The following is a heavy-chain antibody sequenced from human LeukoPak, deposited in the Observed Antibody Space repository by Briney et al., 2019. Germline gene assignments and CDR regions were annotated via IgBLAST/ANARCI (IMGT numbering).Heavy chain of an antibody. CDR2: ISGSGGST. Sequence: GALRLSCAASGFTFSSYAMSWVRQAPGKGLEWVSAISGSGGSTYYADSVKGRFTISRDNSKNTLYLQMNSLRAEDTAVYYCAKARGTDSSGQGDYWGQGTLVTVSS. J-gene: IGHJ4*02. CDR3: AKARGTDSSGQGDY. D-gene: IGHD3-22*01. CDR1: GFTFSSYA. V-gene: IGHV3-23*01.